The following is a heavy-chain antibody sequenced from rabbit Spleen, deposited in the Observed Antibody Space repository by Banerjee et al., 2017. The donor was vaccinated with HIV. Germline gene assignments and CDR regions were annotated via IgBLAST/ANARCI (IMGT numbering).Heavy chain of an antibody. CDR3: ARDGAGGSYFAL. CDR1: GFTLSSYY. V-gene: IGHV1S7*01. CDR2: IDPLFGIT. Sequence: QSLEESGGGLVKPGASLKLSCKASGFTLSSYYMNWVRQAPGKGLEWIGYIDPLFGITYYANWVNGRFSISRENAQNTVFLQMTSLTAADTATYFCARDGAGGSYFALWGPGTLVTVS. D-gene: IGHD8-1*01. J-gene: IGHJ4*01.